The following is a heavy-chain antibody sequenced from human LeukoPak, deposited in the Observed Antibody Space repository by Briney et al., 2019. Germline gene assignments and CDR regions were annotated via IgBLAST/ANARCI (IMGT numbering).Heavy chain of an antibody. D-gene: IGHD4-17*01. CDR2: ISSSSSYI. J-gene: IGHJ3*02. Sequence: NPGGSLRLSCAASGFTFSSYSMNWVRQAPGKGLEWVSSISSSSSYIYYADSVKGRFTISRDNAKNSLYLQMNSLRAEDTAVYYCARDPTAPGDLEAFDIWGPGTMVTVSS. CDR3: ARDPTAPGDLEAFDI. CDR1: GFTFSSYS. V-gene: IGHV3-21*01.